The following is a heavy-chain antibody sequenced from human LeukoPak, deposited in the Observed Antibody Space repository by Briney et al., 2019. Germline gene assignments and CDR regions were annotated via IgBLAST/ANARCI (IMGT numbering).Heavy chain of an antibody. J-gene: IGHJ4*02. CDR1: GYSLTNYY. CDR3: SRGLAKNVLLEMGGIFDY. Sequence: ASVKVSCKAFGYSLTNYYVHWVRQATGQGLEWMGWMNPNSGNTGYVQKLQGRVTMTRNTSISAAYMELSSLRSEDTAVYYCSRGLAKNVLLEMGGIFDYWGQGTLVTVSS. CDR2: MNPNSGNT. V-gene: IGHV1-8*02. D-gene: IGHD2-21*01.